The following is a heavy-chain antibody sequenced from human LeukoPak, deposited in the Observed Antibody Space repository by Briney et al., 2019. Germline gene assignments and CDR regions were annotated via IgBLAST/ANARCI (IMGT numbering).Heavy chain of an antibody. CDR3: ARDSRPHDYDPADAFDI. CDR2: ISSSGTTI. CDR1: GFTFSSYE. Sequence: GGSLRLSCAASGFTFSSYEMNWVRQAPGKGLEWVSHISSSGTTINYADSVKGRFTISRDNAKNSLSLQMNSLRAEDTAVYYCARDSRPHDYDPADAFDIWGQGTMVTVSS. J-gene: IGHJ3*02. D-gene: IGHD4-17*01. V-gene: IGHV3-48*03.